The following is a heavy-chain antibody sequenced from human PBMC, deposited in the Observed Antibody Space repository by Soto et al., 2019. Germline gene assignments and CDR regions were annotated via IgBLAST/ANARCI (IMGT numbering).Heavy chain of an antibody. V-gene: IGHV4-34*01. Sequence: SETLSLTCAVYGGSFSGYYWSWIRHPPGKGLEWIGEINHSGSTNYNPSLKSRVTISVDTSKNQFSLKLSSVTAADTAVYYCARGDILTGYWSFYGMDVWGQRTTVTVSS. CDR2: INHSGST. CDR1: GGSFSGYY. D-gene: IGHD3-9*01. CDR3: ARGDILTGYWSFYGMDV. J-gene: IGHJ6*02.